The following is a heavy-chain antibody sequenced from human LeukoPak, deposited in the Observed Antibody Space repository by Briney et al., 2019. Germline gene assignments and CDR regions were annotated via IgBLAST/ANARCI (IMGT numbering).Heavy chain of an antibody. J-gene: IGHJ4*02. Sequence: GGSLRLSCAASGFTFSDYGMSWVRQAPGKGLEWISSISSTGGTTYYADSVKGRFTISRDNSKNTLFLQVNSLRVEDTAVYCCARAYDTDYWGQGTLVTVSS. V-gene: IGHV3-23*01. CDR3: ARAYDTDY. CDR2: ISSTGGTT. D-gene: IGHD3-22*01. CDR1: GFTFSDYG.